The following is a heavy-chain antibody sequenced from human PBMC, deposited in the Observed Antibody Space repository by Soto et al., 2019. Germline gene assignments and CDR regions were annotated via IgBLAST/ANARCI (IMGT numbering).Heavy chain of an antibody. CDR3: ARDQVTGTRYFDL. J-gene: IGHJ2*01. CDR2: ISSTSGYI. D-gene: IGHD6-19*01. V-gene: IGHV3-21*01. Sequence: EVQLVESGGGLVKPGGPLRLSCAASGFTFSSYSMTWFRQAPGKGLEWVSSISSTSGYIYYADSVKGRFTIPRDNAKNSLYLQMNSLRADDTAVYYCARDQVTGTRYFDLWGRGTLVTVSS. CDR1: GFTFSSYS.